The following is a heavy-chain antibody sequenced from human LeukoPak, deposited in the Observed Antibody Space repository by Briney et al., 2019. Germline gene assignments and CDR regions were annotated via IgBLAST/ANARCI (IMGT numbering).Heavy chain of an antibody. V-gene: IGHV1-46*01. Sequence: ASVKVSCKASGYTVTTYYMHWVRQAPGQGLEWMGIINPSGGSTTYAQKFQGRVTMTSDTSTSTVYMELSSLRSEDTAVYYCARASFWESPINWFAPWGQGTLVTVSS. CDR2: INPSGGST. D-gene: IGHD3-16*01. CDR1: GYTVTTYY. J-gene: IGHJ5*02. CDR3: ARASFWESPINWFAP.